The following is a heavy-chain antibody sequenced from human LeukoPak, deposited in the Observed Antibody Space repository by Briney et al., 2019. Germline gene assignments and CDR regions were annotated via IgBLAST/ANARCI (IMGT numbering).Heavy chain of an antibody. D-gene: IGHD3-10*01. J-gene: IGHJ5*02. V-gene: IGHV6-1*01. CDR2: TYYRSKWYT. Sequence: SQTLSLTCVISGDSVSSNSAGWNWIRQSPSRGLEWLGRTYYRSKWYTDIADSEEGRMTINADTSRNQLSLQLNSLIPEDTAVYYCAKGGLVPGAMFPTLGFDPWGQGTLVTVSS. CDR1: GDSVSSNSAG. CDR3: AKGGLVPGAMFPTLGFDP.